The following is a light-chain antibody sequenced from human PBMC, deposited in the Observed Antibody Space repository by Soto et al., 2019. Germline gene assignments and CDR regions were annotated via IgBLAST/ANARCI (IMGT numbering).Light chain of an antibody. CDR3: QQYANSPIT. Sequence: ELALTQSPGTLSLSPGESAALSCRASQPVSSNFLAWYQQKPGQAPRLLIYGVSSRASGIADRIFGSGSGTDFTLTINRLEPEDFAVYYCQQYANSPITFGQGTRLEIK. CDR1: QPVSSNF. CDR2: GVS. V-gene: IGKV3-20*01. J-gene: IGKJ5*01.